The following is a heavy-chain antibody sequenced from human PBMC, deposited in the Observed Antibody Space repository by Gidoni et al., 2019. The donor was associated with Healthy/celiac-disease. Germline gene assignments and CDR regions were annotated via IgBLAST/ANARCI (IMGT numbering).Heavy chain of an antibody. Sequence: EVQLVESGGGFVQPGGSLRLSCAASGFTFSSYWMHWFRQAPGKGLVWVSRINSDGSSTSYADSVKGRFTISRDNVKNTLYLQMNSLRAEDTAVYYCAIGQGAPLDYWGQGTLVTVSS. V-gene: IGHV3-74*01. CDR2: INSDGSST. CDR1: GFTFSSYW. CDR3: AIGQGAPLDY. D-gene: IGHD1-26*01. J-gene: IGHJ4*02.